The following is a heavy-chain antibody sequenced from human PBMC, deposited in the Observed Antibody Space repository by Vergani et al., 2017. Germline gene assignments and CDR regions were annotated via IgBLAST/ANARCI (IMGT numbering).Heavy chain of an antibody. D-gene: IGHD3-3*01. CDR1: GFTFDDYA. CDR2: ISWNSGSI. CDR3: AKDDFWSGTF. J-gene: IGHJ3*01. Sequence: EVQLVESGGGLVQPGRSLRLSCAASGFTFDDYAMHWVRQAPGKGLEWVSGISWNSGSIGYAESVKGRFTISRDNAKNSLYLQMNSLRAEDTALYYCAKDDFWSGTFWGQGTMVTVSS. V-gene: IGHV3-9*01.